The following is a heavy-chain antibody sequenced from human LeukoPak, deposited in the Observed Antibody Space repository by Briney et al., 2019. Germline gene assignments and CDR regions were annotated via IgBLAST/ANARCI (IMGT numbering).Heavy chain of an antibody. J-gene: IGHJ5*02. V-gene: IGHV1-2*02. Sequence: ASVKVSCKASGYTFTGNYMHWVRQAPGQGLEWMGWINPNSGGTNYAQKFQGRVTMTRDTSTSTVYMELSSLRSEDTAVYSCARDSRGLVGWFDPWGQGTLVTVSS. D-gene: IGHD3-10*01. CDR2: INPNSGGT. CDR3: ARDSRGLVGWFDP. CDR1: GYTFTGNY.